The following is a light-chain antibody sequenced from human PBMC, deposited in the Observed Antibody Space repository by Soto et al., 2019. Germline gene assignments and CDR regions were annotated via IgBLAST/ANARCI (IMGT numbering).Light chain of an antibody. CDR2: LGS. CDR3: MQALQTPST. J-gene: IGKJ3*01. V-gene: IGKV2-28*01. Sequence: DIVMTQSPLSLPVTPGEPASISGRSSQSLLHSNGYNYLDWYLQKPGQSPQLLIYLGSNRASGVPDRFSGSGSGTDFTLKISRVEAEDVGVYYCMQALQTPSTFGPGTKLDIK. CDR1: QSLLHSNGYNY.